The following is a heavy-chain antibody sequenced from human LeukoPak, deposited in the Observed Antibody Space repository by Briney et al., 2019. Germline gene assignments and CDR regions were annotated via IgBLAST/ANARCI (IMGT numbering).Heavy chain of an antibody. Sequence: GGSLRLSRAASGFTFSNAWMSWVRQAPGKGLEWVGRIKSKTDDGTTDYAAPVKDRFTISRDDSKNTLYLQMNSLKTKDTAVYYCTTGGITMIVVVTLDYYFDYWGQGTLVTVSS. CDR2: IKSKTDDGTT. D-gene: IGHD3-22*01. V-gene: IGHV3-15*01. J-gene: IGHJ4*02. CDR1: GFTFSNAW. CDR3: TTGGITMIVVVTLDYYFDY.